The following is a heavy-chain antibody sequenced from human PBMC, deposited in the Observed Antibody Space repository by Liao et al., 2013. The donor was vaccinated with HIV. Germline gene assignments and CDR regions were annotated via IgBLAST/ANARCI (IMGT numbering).Heavy chain of an antibody. CDR1: GDSISSHY. V-gene: IGHV4-4*07. D-gene: IGHD5/OR15-5a*01. J-gene: IGHJ4*02. CDR2: IYASGST. CDR3: ARGVPPDY. Sequence: QEQLQESGPGLVKPSETLSLTCTVSGDSISSHYWSWIRQSAGRGLEWIGRIYASGSTNYNPSLKSRVTLSVDTAKSQLFLNLTSVTAADTAVYYCARGVPPDYWGRGTLVAVSS.